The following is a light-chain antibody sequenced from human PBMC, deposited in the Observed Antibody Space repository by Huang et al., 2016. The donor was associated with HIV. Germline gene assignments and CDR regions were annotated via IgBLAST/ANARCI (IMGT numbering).Light chain of an antibody. CDR3: QQYDNVPPT. Sequence: DIQMTQSPSSLSASVGDRVTITCQAIQDISKYLNWYQQKPGKAPKLLIYDASNLETGVPSRFSGSGSGTHFTFTVSSLQPEDIATDYCQQYDNVPPTFGQGTRVEIK. CDR1: QDISKY. V-gene: IGKV1-33*01. J-gene: IGKJ1*01. CDR2: DAS.